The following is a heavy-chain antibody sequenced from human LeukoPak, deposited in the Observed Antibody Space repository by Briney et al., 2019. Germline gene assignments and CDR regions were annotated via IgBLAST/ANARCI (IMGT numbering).Heavy chain of an antibody. CDR2: MNPNSGNT. V-gene: IGHV1-8*01. CDR1: GYTFTSYD. CDR3: ARPISGYYYAFDY. D-gene: IGHD3-22*01. Sequence: GASVKVSCKASGYTFTSYDINWVRQATGRGLEWMGWMNPNSGNTGYAQKFQGRVTMTRNTSISTAYMELSSLRSEDTAVYYCARPISGYYYAFDYWGQGTLVTVSS. J-gene: IGHJ4*02.